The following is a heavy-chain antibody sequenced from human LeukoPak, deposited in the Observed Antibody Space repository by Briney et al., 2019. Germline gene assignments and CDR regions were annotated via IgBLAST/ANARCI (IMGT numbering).Heavy chain of an antibody. CDR3: ARDPYYDSPGMDV. CDR2: IYYSGST. D-gene: IGHD3-22*01. CDR1: GGSISSSSYY. Sequence: SETLSLTCTVSGGSISSSSYYWGWIRQPPGKGLEWIGSIYYSGSTYYNPSLKSRVTISVDTSKNQFSLKLSSVTAADTAVYYCARDPYYDSPGMDVWGQGTTVTVSS. J-gene: IGHJ6*02. V-gene: IGHV4-39*07.